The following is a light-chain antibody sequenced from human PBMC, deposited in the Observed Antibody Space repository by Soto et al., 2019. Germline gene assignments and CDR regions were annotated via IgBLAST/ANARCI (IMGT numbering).Light chain of an antibody. CDR2: GAS. V-gene: IGKV3-20*01. CDR1: QHVYINS. J-gene: IGKJ3*01. CDR3: QQYGDSPLT. Sequence: EVVLTQSPGTLSLSPGERATLSCSASQHVYINSLAWYQQKPGQPPRLLIYGASTRAAAIPDRFSGSGSGADFALSIDGLEPEDFAIYYCQQYGDSPLTFGPGTIVD.